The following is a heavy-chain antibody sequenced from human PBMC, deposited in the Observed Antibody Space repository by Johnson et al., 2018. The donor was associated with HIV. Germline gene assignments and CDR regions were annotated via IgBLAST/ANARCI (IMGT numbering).Heavy chain of an antibody. V-gene: IGHV3-9*01. J-gene: IGHJ3*02. CDR1: GFTFDDYA. CDR3: RSSENYYFERDI. D-gene: IGHD3-10*01. Sequence: VQLVESGGGVVQPGRSLRLSCTASGFTFDDYAMHWVRQAPGKGLEWVSGISWNSGSIAYADSVKGRFTISRDNAKNSLYLQMNNLRVEDTALYYCRSSENYYFERDIWGQGTMVTVSS. CDR2: ISWNSGSI.